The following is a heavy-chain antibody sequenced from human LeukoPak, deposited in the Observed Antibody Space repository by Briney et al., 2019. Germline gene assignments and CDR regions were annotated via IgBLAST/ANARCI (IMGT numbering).Heavy chain of an antibody. J-gene: IGHJ5*02. CDR2: ISSSSSYI. Sequence: GGPLRLSCAASGFTFSSYSMNWVRQAPGKGLEWVSSISSSSSYIYYADSVKGRFTISRDNAKNSLYLQMNSLRAEDTAVYYYARDHGYSYGYGDWFDPWGQGTLVTVSS. V-gene: IGHV3-21*01. CDR3: ARDHGYSYGYGDWFDP. D-gene: IGHD5-18*01. CDR1: GFTFSSYS.